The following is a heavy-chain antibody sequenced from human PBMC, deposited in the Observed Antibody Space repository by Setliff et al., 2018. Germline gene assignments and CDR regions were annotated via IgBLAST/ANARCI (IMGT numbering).Heavy chain of an antibody. CDR3: ARSDHLVVDGFDV. Sequence: ASVKVSCKVSGYTFTSYGISWVRQAPGQGLEWMGWISAYNGNTNYAQKLQGRVTMTTDTSTSTAYMELRSLRSDDTAVYFCARSDHLVVDGFDVWGQGTMVTVS. CDR1: GYTFTSYG. V-gene: IGHV1-18*01. D-gene: IGHD3-16*01. J-gene: IGHJ3*01. CDR2: ISAYNGNT.